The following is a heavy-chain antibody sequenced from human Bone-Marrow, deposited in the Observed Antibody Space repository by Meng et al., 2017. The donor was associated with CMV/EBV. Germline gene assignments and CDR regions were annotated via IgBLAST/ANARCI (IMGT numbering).Heavy chain of an antibody. J-gene: IGHJ3*02. V-gene: IGHV3-7*01. CDR2: IKQDGSEK. Sequence: GESLKISCAASGFTFSSYWMSWVRQAPGKGLEWVANIKQDGSEKYYVDSVKGRFTISRDNAKNSLYLQMNSLRAEDTAVYYCARDDGYSGSSYEAAFDIWGQGTMVTVSS. CDR3: ARDDGYSGSSYEAAFDI. CDR1: GFTFSSYW. D-gene: IGHD6-13*01.